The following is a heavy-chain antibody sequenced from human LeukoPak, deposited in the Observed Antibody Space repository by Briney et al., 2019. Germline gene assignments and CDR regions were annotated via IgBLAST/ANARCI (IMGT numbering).Heavy chain of an antibody. V-gene: IGHV4-39*01. D-gene: IGHD2-21*02. CDR3: ARHTLVTAISTYNWFDP. CDR2: MFYDGTT. J-gene: IGHJ5*02. CDR1: GASLITSTNF. Sequence: PSETLSLTCSVSGASLITSTNFWAWIRQPPGRGLEWIGSMFYDGTTFYSPFLKTRVTISVDTCMNQISLRLDSVTAADTAVYYCARHTLVTAISTYNWFDPWGQGTLVTVPS.